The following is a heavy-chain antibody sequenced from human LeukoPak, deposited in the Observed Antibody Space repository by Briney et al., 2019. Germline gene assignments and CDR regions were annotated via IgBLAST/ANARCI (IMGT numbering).Heavy chain of an antibody. CDR2: IKQDGSEK. J-gene: IGHJ4*02. V-gene: IGHV3-7*01. Sequence: PGGSLRLSCAASGFTFSSYWMSWVRQAPGKGLEWVTNIKQDGSEKYYVDSVKGRFTISRDNANNSLYLQMNSLRAEDTAVYYCASEGLDSSGWTDWGQGTLVTVSS. CDR3: ASEGLDSSGWTD. CDR1: GFTFSSYW. D-gene: IGHD6-25*01.